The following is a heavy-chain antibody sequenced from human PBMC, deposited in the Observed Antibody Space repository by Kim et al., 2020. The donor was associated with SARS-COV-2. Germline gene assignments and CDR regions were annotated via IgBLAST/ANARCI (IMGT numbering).Heavy chain of an antibody. J-gene: IGHJ3*02. CDR1: GYTFTSYD. CDR3: ARVYTYYYGTGGPPDLGADAFDI. V-gene: IGHV1-8*01. CDR2: MNPNSGNT. Sequence: ASVKVSCKASGYTFTSYDINWVRQATGQGLEWMGWMNPNSGNTGYAQKFQGRVTMTRNTSISTAYMELSSLRSEDTAVYYCARVYTYYYGTGGPPDLGADAFDIWGQGTMVTVSS. D-gene: IGHD3-10*01.